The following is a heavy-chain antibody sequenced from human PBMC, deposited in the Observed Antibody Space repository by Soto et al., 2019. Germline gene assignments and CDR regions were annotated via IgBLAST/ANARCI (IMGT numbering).Heavy chain of an antibody. CDR1: GVSIHNSHSF. Sequence: SETLSLTCTVSGVSIHNSHSFWGWIRQPPGKGLEFIGTVYYSGGAHYNSSLKSRVTISVDTANNQVSLRMRSLTAADTAVYYCAPLSVSLSGPYGIHVWGQGTTVTVSS. D-gene: IGHD2-15*01. J-gene: IGHJ6*02. CDR2: VYYSGGA. V-gene: IGHV4-39*01. CDR3: APLSVSLSGPYGIHV.